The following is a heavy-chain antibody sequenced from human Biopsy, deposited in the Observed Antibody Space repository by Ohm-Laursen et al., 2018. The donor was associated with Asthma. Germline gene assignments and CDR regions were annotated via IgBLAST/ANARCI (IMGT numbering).Heavy chain of an antibody. Sequence: TQTLTLTGSFSGFSLRTPGVGVGWLRQSPGKALEWLALIFWADYNLFRPSLKWRLTITKDPSKNQVVLTMTKMDPVDSGTYYCALSQDSGFDDHSPSWFDPWGQGTLVTVSS. D-gene: IGHD3-9*01. CDR3: ALSQDSGFDDHSPSWFDP. CDR2: IFWADYN. CDR1: GFSLRTPGVG. J-gene: IGHJ5*02. V-gene: IGHV2-5*02.